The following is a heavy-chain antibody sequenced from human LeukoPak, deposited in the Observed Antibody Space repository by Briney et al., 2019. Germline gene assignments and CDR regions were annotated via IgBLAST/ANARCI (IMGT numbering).Heavy chain of an antibody. Sequence: ASVKVSCKASGGTFSSYAISWVRQAPGQGLEWMGGIIPIFGTANYAQKFQGRVTITADESTSTAYMELSSLRSEDTAVYYCARGKWFGESLHYYYMDVWGKGTTVTISS. V-gene: IGHV1-69*13. D-gene: IGHD3-10*01. CDR2: IIPIFGTA. J-gene: IGHJ6*03. CDR3: ARGKWFGESLHYYYMDV. CDR1: GGTFSSYA.